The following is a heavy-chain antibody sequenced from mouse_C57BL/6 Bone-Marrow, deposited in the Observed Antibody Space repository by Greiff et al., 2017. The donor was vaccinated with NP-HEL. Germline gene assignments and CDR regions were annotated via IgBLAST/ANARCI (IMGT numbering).Heavy chain of an antibody. CDR3: AREGVPPFDY. V-gene: IGHV1-54*01. CDR1: GYAFTNYL. CDR2: INPGSGGT. Sequence: QVQLKESGAELVRPGTSVKVSCKASGYAFTNYLIEWVKQRPGQGLEWIGVINPGSGGTNYNEKFKGKATLTADKSSSTAYMQLSSLTSEDSAVYFCAREGVPPFDYWGQGTTLTVSS. J-gene: IGHJ2*01.